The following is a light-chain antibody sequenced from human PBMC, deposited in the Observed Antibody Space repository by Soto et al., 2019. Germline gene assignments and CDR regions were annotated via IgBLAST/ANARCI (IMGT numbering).Light chain of an antibody. J-gene: IGLJ2*01. V-gene: IGLV1-40*01. CDR1: SSNIGAGYD. CDR2: GNS. CDR3: QSYDSSLSGSRV. Sequence: QSVVTQPPSVSGAPGQRVTISCTGSSSNIGAGYDVHWYQQLPGTAPKLLIYGNSNRPSGVPDRFSGSKSGTSASLAITGLQAEDEAEYYCQSYDSSLSGSRVFGGGTQLTVL.